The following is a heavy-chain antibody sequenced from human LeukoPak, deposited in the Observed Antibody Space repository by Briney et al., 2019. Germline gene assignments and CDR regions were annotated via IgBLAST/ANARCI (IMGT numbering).Heavy chain of an antibody. Sequence: SETLSLTXTVSGGSIRSSSYYWGWIRQPPGKGLDWIGSIYYSGSTYYNPSLKSRVTISVDTSKNQFSLKLSSETAADTAVYYCVAVTPRDDAFDIWGQGTMVTVSS. J-gene: IGHJ3*02. D-gene: IGHD4-11*01. V-gene: IGHV4-39*01. CDR1: GGSIRSSSYY. CDR2: IYYSGST. CDR3: VAVTPRDDAFDI.